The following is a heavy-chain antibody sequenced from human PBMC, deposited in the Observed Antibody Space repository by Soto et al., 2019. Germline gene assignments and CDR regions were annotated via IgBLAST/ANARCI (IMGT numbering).Heavy chain of an antibody. CDR3: ARVNIVATKGPLDY. J-gene: IGHJ4*02. D-gene: IGHD5-12*01. Sequence: ASVKVSCKESGYTYTSYYMHWVRQAPEQGLEWMGKINPSGGSTSYAQKFQGRVTMTRDTSTSTVYMELSSLRSEDTAVYYCARVNIVATKGPLDYWGQGTLVTVSS. V-gene: IGHV1-46*03. CDR2: INPSGGST. CDR1: GYTYTSYY.